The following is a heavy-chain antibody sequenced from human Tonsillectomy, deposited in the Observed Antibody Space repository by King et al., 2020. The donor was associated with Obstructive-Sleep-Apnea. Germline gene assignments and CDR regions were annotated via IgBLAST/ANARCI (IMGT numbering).Heavy chain of an antibody. Sequence: VQLVESGGGLVQPGRSLRLSCAASGFTFDDSAMHWVRQAPGKGLEWVSGISWNSGSIAYADSVKGRFTISRDNAKNSLYLQMNSLRAEDTALYYCAKDMLEGSGSGSYYPLYYGMDVWGQGTTVTVSS. D-gene: IGHD3-10*01. CDR1: GFTFDDSA. V-gene: IGHV3-9*01. J-gene: IGHJ6*02. CDR3: AKDMLEGSGSGSYYPLYYGMDV. CDR2: ISWNSGSI.